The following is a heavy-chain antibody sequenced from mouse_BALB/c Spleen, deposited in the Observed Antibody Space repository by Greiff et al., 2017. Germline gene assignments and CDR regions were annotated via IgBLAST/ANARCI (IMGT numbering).Heavy chain of an antibody. Sequence: DVKLQESGPGLVKPSQSLSLTCTVTGYSITSDYAWNWIRQFPGNKLEWMGYISYSGSTSYNPSLKSRISITRDTSKNQFFLQLNSVTTEDTATYYCARSGYSWFAYWGQGTLVTVSA. J-gene: IGHJ3*01. V-gene: IGHV3-2*02. CDR1: GYSITSDYA. CDR2: ISYSGST. CDR3: ARSGYSWFAY. D-gene: IGHD2-3*01.